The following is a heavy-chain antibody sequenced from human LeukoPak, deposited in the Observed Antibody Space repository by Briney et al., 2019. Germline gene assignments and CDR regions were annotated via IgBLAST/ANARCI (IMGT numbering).Heavy chain of an antibody. D-gene: IGHD6-19*01. J-gene: IGHJ6*02. V-gene: IGHV3-30*18. CDR1: GFTFSSYG. Sequence: GGSLRLSCAASGFTFSSYGMHWVRQAPGKGLEWVAVISYDGSNKYYADSVKGRFTISRDNSKNTLYLQMNSLRAEDTAVYYCAKARIAVAGINLDYYYGRDVWGQGTTVTVSS. CDR2: ISYDGSNK. CDR3: AKARIAVAGINLDYYYGRDV.